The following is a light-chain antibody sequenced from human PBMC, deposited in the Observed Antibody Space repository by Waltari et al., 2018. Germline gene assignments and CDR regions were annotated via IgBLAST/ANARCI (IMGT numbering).Light chain of an antibody. V-gene: IGLV2-23*02. CDR3: CSYAGSVV. CDR2: DFS. CDR1: SSDVGGYNY. J-gene: IGLJ2*01. Sequence: QSALTQPASVSGSPGQSITISCTGNSSDVGGYNYVSWYQQHPGKAPKLMIYDFSKRPSGVSNRFSGSKSGNTASLTISGLQAEDEADYYCCSYAGSVVFGGGTKLTVL.